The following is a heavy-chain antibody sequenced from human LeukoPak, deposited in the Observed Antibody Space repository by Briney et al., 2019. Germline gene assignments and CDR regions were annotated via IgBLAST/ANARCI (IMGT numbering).Heavy chain of an antibody. J-gene: IGHJ4*02. CDR3: ARGGIAVAAYYFDY. D-gene: IGHD6-19*01. CDR2: MNPNSGNT. Sequence: GASVKVSCKASGYTFTSYDINWVRRATGQGLEWMGWMNPNSGNTGYAQKFQGRVTMTRNTSISTAYMELSSLRSEDTAVYYCARGGIAVAAYYFDYWGQGTLVTVSS. V-gene: IGHV1-8*01. CDR1: GYTFTSYD.